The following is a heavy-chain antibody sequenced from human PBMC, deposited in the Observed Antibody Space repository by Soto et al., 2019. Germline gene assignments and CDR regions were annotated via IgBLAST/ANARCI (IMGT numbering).Heavy chain of an antibody. D-gene: IGHD2-21*02. J-gene: IGHJ6*01. CDR2: IYYSGST. CDR3: ARDRHIVVVTATRDSGYYYYYYGMDV. Sequence: QVQLQESGPGLVKPSQTLSLTCTVSGGSISSGDYYWSWIRQPPGKGLEWIGYIYYSGSTYYNPSLKSRVTISVDTSKNQFSLKLSSVTAADAAVYYCARDRHIVVVTATRDSGYYYYYYGMDVW. V-gene: IGHV4-30-4*01. CDR1: GGSISSGDYY.